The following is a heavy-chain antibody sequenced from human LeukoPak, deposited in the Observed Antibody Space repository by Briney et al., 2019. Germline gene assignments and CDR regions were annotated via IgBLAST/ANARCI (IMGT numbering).Heavy chain of an antibody. V-gene: IGHV3-66*01. Sequence: GGSLRLSCAASGFTVSSNYMSWVRQDQKGLEWVSVIYSDGSTYYADSVKGRFTISRDNSKNTLYLQMNRLRAEDTAVYYCARCRVGPPYDAFDLWGQGTMVTVSS. CDR2: IYSDGST. CDR3: ARCRVGPPYDAFDL. CDR1: GFTVSSNY. D-gene: IGHD4-23*01. J-gene: IGHJ3*01.